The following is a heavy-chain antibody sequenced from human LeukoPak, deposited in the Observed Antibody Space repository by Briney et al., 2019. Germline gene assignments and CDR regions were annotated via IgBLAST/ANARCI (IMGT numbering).Heavy chain of an antibody. V-gene: IGHV3-73*01. CDR3: TSLRAYYYDSSGPEDAFDI. J-gene: IGHJ3*02. CDR1: GFTFSGSA. D-gene: IGHD3-22*01. Sequence: GGSLRLSCAASGFTFSGSAMHWVRQASGKGLEWVGRIRSKANSYATAYAASVKGRFTISRDDSKNTAYLQMNSLKTEDTAVYYCTSLRAYYYDSSGPEDAFDIWGQGTMVTVSS. CDR2: IRSKANSYAT.